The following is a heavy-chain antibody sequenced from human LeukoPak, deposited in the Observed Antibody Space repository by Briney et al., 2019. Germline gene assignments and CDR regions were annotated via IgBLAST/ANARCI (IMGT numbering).Heavy chain of an antibody. CDR3: AKDLGTGYNSFDH. D-gene: IGHD5-24*01. J-gene: IGHJ4*02. CDR1: GFTFSRHR. CDR2: ISYDGKDK. Sequence: SGGCLRLSCVVSGFTFSRHRIHWVRQAPGRGLGWLTAISYDGKDKYYADTVKGRFTISRDTSKNTVYLQMNGLSAEDTAVYHCAKDLGTGYNSFDHWGQGTLVTVSS. V-gene: IGHV3-30*18.